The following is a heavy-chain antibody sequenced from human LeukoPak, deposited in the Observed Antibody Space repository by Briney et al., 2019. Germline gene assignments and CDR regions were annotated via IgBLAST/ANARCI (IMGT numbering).Heavy chain of an antibody. CDR3: ATNTHILYY. J-gene: IGHJ4*02. V-gene: IGHV7-4-1*02. Sequence: GASVKVSCKASGYTFTSQGINWVRQAPGQGLEWLGWINTNTGNPTYAQGFTGRFVFSLDTSVSTAYLQISSLKAEDTAVYYCATNTHILYYWGQGTLVTVSS. CDR2: INTNTGNP. CDR1: GYTFTSQG. D-gene: IGHD2-2*02.